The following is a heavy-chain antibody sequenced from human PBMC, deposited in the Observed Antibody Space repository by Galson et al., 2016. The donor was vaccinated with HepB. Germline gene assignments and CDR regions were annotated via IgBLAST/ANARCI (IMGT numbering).Heavy chain of an antibody. CDR3: AREISVWGFDQ. V-gene: IGHV6-1*01. D-gene: IGHD5/OR15-5a*01. Sequence: CAISGDSVSSNNVAWHWIRQSPSRGLECLGRTYYRSKWYNEYEVSVKSRITVIPDTSKNQFFLQLKSVTPEDTAVYYCAREISVWGFDQWGQGTLVTVSS. CDR2: TYYRSKWYN. J-gene: IGHJ4*02. CDR1: GDSVSSNNVA.